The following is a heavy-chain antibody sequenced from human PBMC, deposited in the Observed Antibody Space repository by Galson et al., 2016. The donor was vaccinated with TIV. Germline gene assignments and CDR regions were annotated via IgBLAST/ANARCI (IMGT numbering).Heavy chain of an antibody. CDR2: ISGYTGDS. J-gene: IGHJ5*02. CDR1: GYTFTRFG. V-gene: IGHV1-18*01. CDR3: ARSQVHGVVVVPPALTNWLDP. Sequence: SVKVSCKAFGYTFTRFGISWVRQAPGQGLEWMGWISGYTGDSNFAQKFQGRVTLTTDTSTSTAYMELRSLRSDDTAIFYCARSQVHGVVVVPPALTNWLDPWGQGTLVSVS. D-gene: IGHD2-2*01.